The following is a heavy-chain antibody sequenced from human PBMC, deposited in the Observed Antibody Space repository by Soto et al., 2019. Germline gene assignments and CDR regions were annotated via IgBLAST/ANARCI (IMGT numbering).Heavy chain of an antibody. CDR3: ASGSYYFDY. CDR2: IYYSGST. D-gene: IGHD1-26*01. V-gene: IGHV4-59*01. Sequence: PSETLSLTCTVSGGSISSYYWSWIRQPPGKGLEWIGYIYYSGSTNYNPSLKSRVTISVDTSKNQFSLKLSSVTAADTAVYYCASGSYYFDYWGQGTLVTVSS. J-gene: IGHJ4*02. CDR1: GGSISSYY.